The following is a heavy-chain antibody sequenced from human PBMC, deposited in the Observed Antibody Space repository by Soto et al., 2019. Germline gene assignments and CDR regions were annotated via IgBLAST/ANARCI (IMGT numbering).Heavy chain of an antibody. CDR1: GGSISSSNW. V-gene: IGHV4-4*02. CDR2: IYPSGST. CDR3: ASHNAGKLDNWFYP. Sequence: QVQLQESGPGLVKPSGTLSLTFAVSGGSISSSNWWSWVRQPPGKGLEWIGEIYPSGSTNYNPSLKSRVTISVDKAKHQFSLKLRSVTAADTAVYYCASHNAGKLDNWFYPWGQGTLVTVSS. D-gene: IGHD1-1*01. J-gene: IGHJ5*02.